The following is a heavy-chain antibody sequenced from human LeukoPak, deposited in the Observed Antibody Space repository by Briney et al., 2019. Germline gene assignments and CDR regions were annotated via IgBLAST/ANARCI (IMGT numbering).Heavy chain of an antibody. D-gene: IGHD1-26*01. CDR1: GFIFSSYA. V-gene: IGHV3-64*01. CDR3: ARDLVGANDQ. J-gene: IGHJ4*02. CDR2: ISSNGGST. Sequence: AGGSLRLSCAASGFIFSSYAMHWVRQAPAKGLEYVSAISSNGGSTYYANSVKGRFTVSRDNSKNTLYLQMGSLRAEDMGVYYCARDLVGANDQWGQGTLVTVSS.